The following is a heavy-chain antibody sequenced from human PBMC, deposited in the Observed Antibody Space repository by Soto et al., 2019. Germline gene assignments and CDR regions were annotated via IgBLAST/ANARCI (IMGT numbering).Heavy chain of an antibody. Sequence: PSETLSLTCTVSGYSINSGYIWGWVRRPPGQGLECIGSRYSTGTTYYNPSLRRRVKMSVDTSKNQLSLVLRSVTAADTAVYYCVARATVVNSPWFDPWGQGTQVTVSS. CDR1: GYSINSGYI. CDR2: RYSTGTT. V-gene: IGHV4-38-2*02. CDR3: VARATVVNSPWFDP. D-gene: IGHD1-1*01. J-gene: IGHJ5*02.